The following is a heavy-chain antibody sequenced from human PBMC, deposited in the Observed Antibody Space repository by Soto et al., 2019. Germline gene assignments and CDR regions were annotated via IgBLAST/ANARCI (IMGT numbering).Heavy chain of an antibody. Sequence: QVPLVQSGPEAKKPGASVKVSCKASGYTFTRYGFTWVRQAPGPGLEWRGCVSAHNRDTIYAQKFQDRITMTTDTCTNTGYLELRSVQSGDTAVFYCARSSGTYTPSRYFFGLDVLGQGTTVTGSS. CDR3: ARSSGTYTPSRYFFGLDV. J-gene: IGHJ6*02. CDR1: GYTFTRYG. D-gene: IGHD1-26*01. V-gene: IGHV1-18*01. CDR2: VSAHNRDT.